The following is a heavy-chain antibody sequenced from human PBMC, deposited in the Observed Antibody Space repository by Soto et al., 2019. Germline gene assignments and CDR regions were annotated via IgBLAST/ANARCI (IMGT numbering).Heavy chain of an antibody. CDR3: AKDGKKVWTQGNWLYL. V-gene: IGHV3-48*01. CDR2: ISSSSTTI. Sequence: GGSLRLSCAASGFNFSTYSMNWVRQAPGKGLDWVSYISSSSTTIYYADSVKGRFTISRDNAKNTVYLQMNSLRAEDTAVYYCAKDGKKVWTQGNWLYLWGQGTLVT. J-gene: IGHJ5*02. CDR1: GFNFSTYS. D-gene: IGHD1-20*01.